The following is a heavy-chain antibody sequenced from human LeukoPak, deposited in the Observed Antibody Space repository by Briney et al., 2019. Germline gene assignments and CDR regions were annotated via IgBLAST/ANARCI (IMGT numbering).Heavy chain of an antibody. V-gene: IGHV4-59*01. CDR3: ARGRPLPYCGGDCYAATYLDY. Sequence: NASETLSLTCTVSGGSISSYYWSWIRQPPGKGLEWIGYIYYSGSTNYNPSLKSRVTISVDTSKNQFSLKLSSVTAADTAVYYCARGRPLPYCGGDCYAATYLDYWGQGTLVTVSS. CDR1: GGSISSYY. J-gene: IGHJ4*02. CDR2: IYYSGST. D-gene: IGHD2-21*02.